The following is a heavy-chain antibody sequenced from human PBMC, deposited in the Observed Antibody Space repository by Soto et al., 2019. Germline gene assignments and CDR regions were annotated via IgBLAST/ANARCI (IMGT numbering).Heavy chain of an antibody. J-gene: IGHJ4*02. Sequence: GGSLRLSCAASGFTFGDYAMHWVRQVPGKGLEWVSGISWNGGSLGYADSVKARFTISRDNGKNSLYLQMNSLSAEDTALYYCAKAKYSDSSGYPDYWRQRTLVTVSS. CDR3: AKAKYSDSSGYPDY. V-gene: IGHV3-9*01. D-gene: IGHD3-22*01. CDR1: GFTFGDYA. CDR2: ISWNGGSL.